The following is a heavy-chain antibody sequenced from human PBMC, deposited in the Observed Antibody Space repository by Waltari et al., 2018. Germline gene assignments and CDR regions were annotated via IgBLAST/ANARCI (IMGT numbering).Heavy chain of an antibody. Sequence: QVQLVQSGAEVKKPGSSVKVSCKASGGTFSSYAISWVRQAPGHGLEWMGGIIPIFGTANYAQKFQGRVTITTDESTSTAYMELSSLRSEDTAVYYCARPKHNCSGGSCYYYFDYWGQGTLVTVSS. J-gene: IGHJ4*02. CDR2: IIPIFGTA. CDR3: ARPKHNCSGGSCYYYFDY. D-gene: IGHD2-15*01. CDR1: GGTFSSYA. V-gene: IGHV1-69*05.